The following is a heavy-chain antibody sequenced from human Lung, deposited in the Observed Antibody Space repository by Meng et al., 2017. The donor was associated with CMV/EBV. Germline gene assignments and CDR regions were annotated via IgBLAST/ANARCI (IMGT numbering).Heavy chain of an antibody. Sequence: ETLSLXXAGSGFTFSSHSMNWVRQAPGKGLEWVSSISTSSSYIYYADSVKGRFTVSRDNARKSLYLEMNSLRAEDTAVYYCAREKSNYGDHYFDFWGQGAXVTVSS. CDR3: AREKSNYGDHYFDF. CDR2: ISTSSSYI. D-gene: IGHD4-11*01. V-gene: IGHV3-21*01. J-gene: IGHJ4*02. CDR1: GFTFSSHS.